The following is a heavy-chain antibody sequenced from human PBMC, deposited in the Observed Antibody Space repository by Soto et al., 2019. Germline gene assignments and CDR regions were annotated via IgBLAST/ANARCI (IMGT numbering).Heavy chain of an antibody. CDR2: MNPHSGNT. CDR3: ATYCSGGSCYVY. J-gene: IGHJ4*02. CDR1: GYTFTKYD. D-gene: IGHD2-15*01. Sequence: ASVKVSCKAAGYTFTKYDINWVRQATGQGPEWMGWMNPHSGNTGYARKFQGRITMTRDTSIRTAYMELNGLTSDDTAVYYCATYCSGGSCYVYWGQGTPVTVSS. V-gene: IGHV1-8*01.